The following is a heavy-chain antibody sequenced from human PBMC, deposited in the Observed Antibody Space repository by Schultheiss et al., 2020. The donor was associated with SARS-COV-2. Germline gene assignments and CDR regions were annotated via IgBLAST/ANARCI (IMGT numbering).Heavy chain of an antibody. D-gene: IGHD6-13*01. Sequence: GSLRLSCAVSGYSISSGYYWGWIRQPPGKGLEWIGSIYHSGSTYYNPSLKSRVTISVDTSKNQFSLKLSSVTAADTAVYYCARGSSSWYHNWFDPWGQGTLVTVSS. CDR3: ARGSSSWYHNWFDP. V-gene: IGHV4-38-2*01. CDR1: GYSISSGYY. J-gene: IGHJ5*02. CDR2: IYHSGST.